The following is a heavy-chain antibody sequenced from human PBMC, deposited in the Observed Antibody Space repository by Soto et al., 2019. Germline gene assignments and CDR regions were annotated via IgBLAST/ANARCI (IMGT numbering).Heavy chain of an antibody. CDR2: INHSGST. J-gene: IGHJ3*02. Sequence: QVQLQQWGAGLLKPSETLSLTCAVYGGSFSGYYWSWIRQPPGKGLEWIGEINHSGSTNYNPSLKGRVTISVDTSKNQFSLKLSSVTAADTAVYYCARGTVSYYYDSSGYRFGDIWGQGTMVTVSS. D-gene: IGHD3-22*01. CDR1: GGSFSGYY. CDR3: ARGTVSYYYDSSGYRFGDI. V-gene: IGHV4-34*01.